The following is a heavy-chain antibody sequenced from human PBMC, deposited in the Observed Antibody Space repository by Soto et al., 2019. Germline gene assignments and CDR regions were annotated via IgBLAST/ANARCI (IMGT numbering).Heavy chain of an antibody. CDR1: GGTFSSYA. J-gene: IGHJ6*02. D-gene: IGHD5-12*01. Sequence: GASVKVSCKASGGTFSSYAISWVRQAPGQGLEWMGGIIPIFGTANYAQKFQGRVTITADESTSTAYMELSSLRSEDTAVYYCATSSGYSGYEPYDMDVWGQGTTVTSP. CDR2: IIPIFGTA. CDR3: ATSSGYSGYEPYDMDV. V-gene: IGHV1-69*13.